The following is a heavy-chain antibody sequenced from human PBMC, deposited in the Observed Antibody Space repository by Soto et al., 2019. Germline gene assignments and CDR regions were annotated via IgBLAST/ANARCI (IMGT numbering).Heavy chain of an antibody. J-gene: IGHJ5*02. Sequence: SETLSLTSSVSGGSVSSTNHYWSWIRQPPGKGLEGIGYIYYSGSTNYNPSLKSRVTISLDTSKHQFSLKLSSVTAADTAVYYWARGQGYQYEISGYYCVSWVQGTLVTVS. CDR1: GGSVSSTNHY. CDR3: ARGQGYQYEISGYYCVS. D-gene: IGHD3-22*01. CDR2: IYYSGST. V-gene: IGHV4-61*01.